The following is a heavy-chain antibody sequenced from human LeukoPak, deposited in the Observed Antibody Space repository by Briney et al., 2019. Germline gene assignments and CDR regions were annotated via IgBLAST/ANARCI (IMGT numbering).Heavy chain of an antibody. V-gene: IGHV1-24*01. J-gene: IGHJ5*02. Sequence: EASVKVSCKVSGYTLTELSMHWVRQAPGKGLEWMGGFDPEDGETIYAQKFQGRVTMTEDTSTDTAYMELSSLRSEDTAVYYCATFHRSGWYEEGFDPWGQGTLVTVSS. CDR1: GYTLTELS. CDR3: ATFHRSGWYEEGFDP. D-gene: IGHD6-19*01. CDR2: FDPEDGET.